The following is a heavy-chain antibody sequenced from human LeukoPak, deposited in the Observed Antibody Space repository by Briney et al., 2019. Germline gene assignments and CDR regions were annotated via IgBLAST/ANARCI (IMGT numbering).Heavy chain of an antibody. CDR2: MNSDGSST. J-gene: IGHJ4*02. D-gene: IGHD4-23*01. Sequence: GGSLRLSCAASGFTFSSYWMHWVRQAPGKGLVWVSRMNSDGSSTRYADSVKGRFTISRDNAKNTLYLQMNSLRAEDTAVYYCAKAPDYGGNSIDYWGQGTLVTVSS. CDR1: GFTFSSYW. CDR3: AKAPDYGGNSIDY. V-gene: IGHV3-74*01.